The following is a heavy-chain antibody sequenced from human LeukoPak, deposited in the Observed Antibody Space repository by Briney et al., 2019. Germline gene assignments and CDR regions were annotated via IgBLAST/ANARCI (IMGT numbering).Heavy chain of an antibody. CDR3: ASQLFYYDTSGYYLEAFDI. J-gene: IGHJ3*02. D-gene: IGHD3-22*01. Sequence: PSETLSLTCTVSGGSISSSSYYWGWIRQPPGKGLEWIGSIYYSGSTYYNPSLKSRVTIAVDTSKSQFSLKLSSLTAADTAVYYCASQLFYYDTSGYYLEAFDIWGQGTLVTVSS. CDR1: GGSISSSSYY. CDR2: IYYSGST. V-gene: IGHV4-39*07.